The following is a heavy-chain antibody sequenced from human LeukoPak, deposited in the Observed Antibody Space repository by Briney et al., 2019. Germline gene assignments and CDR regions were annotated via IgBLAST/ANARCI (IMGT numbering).Heavy chain of an antibody. CDR1: GDSVSSNSVA. CDR3: VRGRLYVPGEQPHFFDY. J-gene: IGHJ4*02. CDR2: TYYRSKWYN. D-gene: IGHD7-27*01. Sequence: SQTLSLTCAISGDSVSSNSVAWNWIRQSPSRGLEWLGRTYYRSKWYNDYAASVKSRISVSPDTSKNQFSLQLSSVALEDTAVYYCVRGRLYVPGEQPHFFDYWGQGILVTVSS. V-gene: IGHV6-1*01.